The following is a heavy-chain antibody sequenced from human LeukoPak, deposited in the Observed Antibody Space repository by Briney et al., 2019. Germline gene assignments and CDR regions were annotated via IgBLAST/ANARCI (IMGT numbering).Heavy chain of an antibody. CDR3: ARGRDHHNWFDP. CDR1: GGSISSYY. J-gene: IGHJ5*02. Sequence: SETLSLTCTVSGGSISSYYWSWIRQPAGKGLEWIGRIYTSGSTNYNPSLKSRVTISVDTSKNQFSLKLSSVTAADTAVYYCARGRDHHNWFDPWGQGTLVTVSS. D-gene: IGHD1-14*01. CDR2: IYTSGST. V-gene: IGHV4-4*07.